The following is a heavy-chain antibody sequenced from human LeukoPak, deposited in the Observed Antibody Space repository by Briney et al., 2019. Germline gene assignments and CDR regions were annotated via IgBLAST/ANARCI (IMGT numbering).Heavy chain of an antibody. V-gene: IGHV4-39*07. Sequence: SETLSLTCTVSGGSISSSSYYWGWIRQPPGKGLEWIGSIYYSGSTNYNPSLKSRVTISVDTSKNQFSLKLSSVTAADTAVYYCARGPRITMVRGVIILYMDVWGKGTTVTVSS. CDR3: ARGPRITMVRGVIILYMDV. CDR2: IYYSGST. CDR1: GGSISSSSYY. J-gene: IGHJ6*03. D-gene: IGHD3-10*01.